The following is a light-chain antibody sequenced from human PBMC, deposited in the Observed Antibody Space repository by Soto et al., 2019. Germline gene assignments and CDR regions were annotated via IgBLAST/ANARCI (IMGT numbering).Light chain of an antibody. CDR2: GVS. CDR3: QQYITTPWT. V-gene: IGKV3-20*01. CDR1: QSVKSY. J-gene: IGKJ1*01. Sequence: ENVLTQSPVTLSLSPGERATLSCRASQSVKSYLAWYQHRPGQAPRVLMYGVSTRATGIPDRFSGSGSGSGTDFTLTISRVEPEDFAVYYCQQYITTPWTFGQGTKVEIK.